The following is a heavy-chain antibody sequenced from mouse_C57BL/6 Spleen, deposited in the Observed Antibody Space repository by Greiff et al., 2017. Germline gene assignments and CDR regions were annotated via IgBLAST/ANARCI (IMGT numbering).Heavy chain of an antibody. CDR1: GYTFTDYY. Sequence: VQLQQSGPVLVKPGASVKMSCKASGYTFTDYYMNWVKQSHGKSLEWIGVINPYNGGTSYNQKFKGKATLTVDKSSSTAYMELNSLTSEDSAVYYCARAYYSNSGGFAYWGQGTLVTVSA. CDR3: ARAYYSNSGGFAY. J-gene: IGHJ3*01. V-gene: IGHV1-19*01. CDR2: INPYNGGT. D-gene: IGHD2-5*01.